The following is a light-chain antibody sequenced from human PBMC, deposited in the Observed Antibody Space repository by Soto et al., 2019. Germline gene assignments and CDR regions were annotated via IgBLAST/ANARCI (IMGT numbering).Light chain of an antibody. CDR2: KAA. CDR3: QHYNSFSRP. Sequence: DIQMKQSPSTLSAYVGDRVAITCRASDNIAPWVAWYQQKPGKAPKLLIYKAANLADEVPSRFAGSGSGTDFTLTITRLQPDDFATYYCQHYNSFSRPFGQGTKVDI. J-gene: IGKJ1*01. CDR1: DNIAPW. V-gene: IGKV1-5*03.